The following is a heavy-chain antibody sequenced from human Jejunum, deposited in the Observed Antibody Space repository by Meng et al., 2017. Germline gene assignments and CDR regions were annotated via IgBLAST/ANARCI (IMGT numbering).Heavy chain of an antibody. V-gene: IGHV3-23*01. CDR3: GKDSSY. CDR1: GFTFSSSV. J-gene: IGHJ4*02. D-gene: IGHD3-16*01. Sequence: GESLKISCAASGFTFSSSVMSWVRQVPGKGLEWVSVISASGDIAFHADSVKGRFTISRDNSKSTLYLQMNSLRADDTAVYYCGKDSSYWGQGILVTVSS. CDR2: ISASGDIA.